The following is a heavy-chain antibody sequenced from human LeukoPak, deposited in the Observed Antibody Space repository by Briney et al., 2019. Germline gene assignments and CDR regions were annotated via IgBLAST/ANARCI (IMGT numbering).Heavy chain of an antibody. D-gene: IGHD3-10*01. CDR2: IKEDGSES. Sequence: PGGSLRLSCAASGFTFSNYWMSWVRQAPGKGLEWVANIKEDGSESHYVGSVKGRFTISRDNAKKSLYLQMNSLRVEDTAVYYCARDSSMLRGPLVIYYFDFWGQGTLVTVSS. J-gene: IGHJ4*02. CDR3: ARDSSMLRGPLVIYYFDF. CDR1: GFTFSNYW. V-gene: IGHV3-7*03.